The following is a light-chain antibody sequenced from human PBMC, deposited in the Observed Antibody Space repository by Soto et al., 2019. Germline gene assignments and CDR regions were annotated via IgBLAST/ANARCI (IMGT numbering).Light chain of an antibody. V-gene: IGKV1-33*01. CDR2: DAS. J-gene: IGKJ1*01. CDR1: QEISNY. Sequence: DIQMIQSPSSLSASVGDRVTITCQASQEISNYLNWYQQKPGKAPKLLIYDASNLERGVPSRFSGRGSGTDFTFTISSLQPEDFATYYCQQYDHLPRTFGRGTKVPIK. CDR3: QQYDHLPRT.